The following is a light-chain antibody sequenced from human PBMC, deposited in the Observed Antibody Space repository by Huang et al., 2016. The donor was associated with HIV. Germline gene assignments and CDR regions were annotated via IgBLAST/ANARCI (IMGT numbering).Light chain of an antibody. CDR1: QYVSSN. Sequence: ERLMTQSPDTLSVSPGERATLYCRASQYVSSNLAWYQQKPGQAPRLLVYGASTRGIDIPARFSGSGSGTEFTLTSSSLQSEDSAVYYCQQYNNWPRTFGQGTKLEIK. CDR2: GAS. J-gene: IGKJ2*01. CDR3: QQYNNWPRT. V-gene: IGKV3-15*01.